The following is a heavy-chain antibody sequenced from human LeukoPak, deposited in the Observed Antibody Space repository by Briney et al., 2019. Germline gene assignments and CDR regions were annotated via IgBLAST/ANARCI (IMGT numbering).Heavy chain of an antibody. V-gene: IGHV3-48*01. Sequence: QPGGSLRLSCAASGFTFSSYSMNWVRQAPGKGLEWVSYISSSSSTIYYADSVKGRFTISRDNAKNSLYLQMNSLRAEDTAVYYCARDCPWGSTSCYTVWGQGTLVTVSS. J-gene: IGHJ4*02. CDR2: ISSSSSTI. D-gene: IGHD2-2*02. CDR1: GFTFSSYS. CDR3: ARDCPWGSTSCYTV.